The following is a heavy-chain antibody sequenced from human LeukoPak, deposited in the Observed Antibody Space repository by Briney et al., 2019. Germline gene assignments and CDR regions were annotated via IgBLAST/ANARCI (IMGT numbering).Heavy chain of an antibody. CDR1: GFTFSSYS. Sequence: GGSLRLPCAASGFTFSSYSMNWVRQAPGKGLEWVSSISSSSSYIYYADSVKGRFTISRDNAKNSLYLQMNSLRAEDTAVYYCAREGQQDAYDYWGQGTLVTVSP. D-gene: IGHD5-18*01. CDR2: ISSSSSYI. CDR3: AREGQQDAYDY. V-gene: IGHV3-21*01. J-gene: IGHJ4*02.